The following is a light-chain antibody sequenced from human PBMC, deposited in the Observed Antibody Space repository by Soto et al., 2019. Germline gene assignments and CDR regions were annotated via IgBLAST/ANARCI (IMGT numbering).Light chain of an antibody. J-gene: IGLJ2*01. V-gene: IGLV2-14*01. CDR1: SSDIGGYNY. CDR2: DVS. CDR3: SSYASSTIVV. Sequence: QSALTQPASVSGSPGQSITISCSGTSSDIGGYNYVSWYQQHPGKAPRLIIADVSNRPSGVSNRFSASKSGNTASLTISGLQAEDEADYYCSSYASSTIVVFGGGTKVTVL.